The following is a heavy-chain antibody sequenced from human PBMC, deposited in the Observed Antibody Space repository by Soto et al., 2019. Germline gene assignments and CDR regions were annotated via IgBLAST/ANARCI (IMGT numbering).Heavy chain of an antibody. Sequence: SGGSISSSSYYWGWIRQPPGKGLEWIGSIYYSGSTYYNPSLKSRVTISVDTSKNQFSLKLSSVTAADTAVYYCARHQSHSSSYVDPWGQGTLVTVSS. D-gene: IGHD6-13*01. V-gene: IGHV4-39*01. CDR3: ARHQSHSSSYVDP. J-gene: IGHJ5*02. CDR1: GGSISSSSYY. CDR2: IYYSGST.